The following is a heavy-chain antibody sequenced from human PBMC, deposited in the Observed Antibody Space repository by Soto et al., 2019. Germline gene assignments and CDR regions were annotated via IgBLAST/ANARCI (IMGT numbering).Heavy chain of an antibody. CDR1: SGPSSSHN. J-gene: IGHJ6*02. V-gene: IGHV4-59*08. Sequence: QVQLQQSVPGLVKPSETLSLTCTVSSGPSSSHNWGWIRQPPGRGLEWIGYVYYTGGTSYNPSLKSRVTISADTSTNHISLTLSSVTAADTAVYYCVRQGIGNLHGLVDVWGQGTTVSVSS. D-gene: IGHD1-1*01. CDR2: VYYTGGT. CDR3: VRQGIGNLHGLVDV.